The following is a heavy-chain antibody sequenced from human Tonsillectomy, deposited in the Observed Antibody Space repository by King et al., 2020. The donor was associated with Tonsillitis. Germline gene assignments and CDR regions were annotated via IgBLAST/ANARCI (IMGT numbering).Heavy chain of an antibody. Sequence: QLQESGPGLVKPSQTLSLTCTVSDNSISSSSHYWSWIRQPAGKELEWIGRIYISGSSNYNPSLNSRVTMSVDTSKNQLSLILTSVTAADTAVYYCAREISGSPTYGSAFDIWGQGTMVTVS. CDR2: IYISGSS. CDR1: DNSISSSSHY. CDR3: AREISGSPTYGSAFDI. V-gene: IGHV4-61*02. J-gene: IGHJ3*02. D-gene: IGHD1-26*01.